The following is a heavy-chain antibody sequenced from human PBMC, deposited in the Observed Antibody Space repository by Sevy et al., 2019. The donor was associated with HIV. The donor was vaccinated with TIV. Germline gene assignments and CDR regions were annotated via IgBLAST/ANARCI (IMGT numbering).Heavy chain of an antibody. Sequence: GGSLRLSCAASGFTFSSYVMHWVRQAPGKGLEWVALIWYDGTIKYYADSVKGRFTISRDNSKDTLFLQMNSLTPEDTAVYYCAKRSGGSYGHFDYWGQGTLVTVSS. D-gene: IGHD1-26*01. V-gene: IGHV3-30*02. CDR3: AKRSGGSYGHFDY. CDR2: IWYDGTIK. J-gene: IGHJ4*02. CDR1: GFTFSSYV.